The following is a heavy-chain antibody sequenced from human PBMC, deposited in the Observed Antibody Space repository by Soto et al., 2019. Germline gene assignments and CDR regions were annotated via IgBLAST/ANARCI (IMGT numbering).Heavy chain of an antibody. CDR1: GFTFNTNA. Sequence: PWGSLRLSCAASGFTFNTNAISCVRQAPGKGLEWVSSISGTGSRTYYADSVKGRFTIARDNSKNTVSLQMNNLRAEDTGLYYCTKDTGYLSMDAWGQGTTVTVSS. D-gene: IGHD6-25*01. CDR3: TKDTGYLSMDA. CDR2: ISGTGSRT. J-gene: IGHJ6*02. V-gene: IGHV3-23*01.